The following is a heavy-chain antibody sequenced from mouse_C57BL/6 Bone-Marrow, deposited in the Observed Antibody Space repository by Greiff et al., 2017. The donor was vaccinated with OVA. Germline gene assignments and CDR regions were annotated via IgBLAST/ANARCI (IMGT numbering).Heavy chain of an antibody. CDR2: ISDGGSYT. V-gene: IGHV5-4*01. D-gene: IGHD1-1*01. CDR1: GFTFSSYA. J-gene: IGHJ2*01. Sequence: EVKLMESGGGLVKPGGSLKLSCAASGFTFSSYAMSWVRQTPEKRLEWVATISDGGSYTYYPDNVQGRFTISRANAKNNLYLQMSHLKSEDTAMYYCARDGDGSSYEDYFDYWGKGTTLTVSS. CDR3: ARDGDGSSYEDYFDY.